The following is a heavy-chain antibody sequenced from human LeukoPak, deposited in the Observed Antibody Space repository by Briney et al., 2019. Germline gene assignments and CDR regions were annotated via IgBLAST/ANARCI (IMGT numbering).Heavy chain of an antibody. Sequence: SETPSLTCTVSGGSISSYYWSWIRQPAGKGLEWIGRIYISGSTNYNPSLKSRVTMSVDTSKNQFSLKLNSVTAADTAVYYCARRTGSRLPNWFDPWGQGTLVTVSS. V-gene: IGHV4-4*07. D-gene: IGHD3-10*01. CDR3: ARRTGSRLPNWFDP. CDR1: GGSISSYY. CDR2: IYISGST. J-gene: IGHJ5*02.